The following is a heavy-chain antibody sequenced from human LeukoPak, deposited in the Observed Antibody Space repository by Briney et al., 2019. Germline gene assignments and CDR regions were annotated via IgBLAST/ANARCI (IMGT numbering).Heavy chain of an antibody. CDR3: AGLEGRYSTDWFYFFDY. CDR2: MYLGGTT. V-gene: IGHV4-4*02. D-gene: IGHD6-19*01. J-gene: IGHJ4*02. Sequence: SGTLSLTCIVSGGSISSLNLWSWLRQPPGKGLEWIGEMYLGGTTNFNPSLKSRVTILIDKSKNQLSLQLTSVTAADTAVYYCAGLEGRYSTDWFYFFDYWGQGALVTVSS. CDR1: GGSISSLNL.